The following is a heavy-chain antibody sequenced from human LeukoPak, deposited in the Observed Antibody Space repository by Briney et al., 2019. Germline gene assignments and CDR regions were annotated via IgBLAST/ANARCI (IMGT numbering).Heavy chain of an antibody. D-gene: IGHD6-13*01. CDR2: IKEGGSEE. CDR3: ARDQVGSS. CDR1: GFTFSSYW. V-gene: IGHV3-7*01. Sequence: GGSLRLSCAASGFTFSSYWMTWVRQAPGKGLEWVANIKEGGSEEYYLDSVKGRFTISRDNAKNSLYLQMNSLRAEDTAVYYCARDQVGSSWGQGTLVTVSS. J-gene: IGHJ5*02.